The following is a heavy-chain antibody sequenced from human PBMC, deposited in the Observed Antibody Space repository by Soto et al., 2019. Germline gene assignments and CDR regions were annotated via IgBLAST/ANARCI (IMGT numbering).Heavy chain of an antibody. Sequence: GGSLRLSCAASGFTFSSYAMHWVRQAPGKGLEWVAVISYDGSNKYYADSVKGRFTISRDNSKNTLYLQMNSLRAEDTAVYYWAREGDFWSGYSVGYYYYGMDVWGQGTTVTVSS. CDR3: AREGDFWSGYSVGYYYYGMDV. D-gene: IGHD3-3*01. V-gene: IGHV3-30-3*01. J-gene: IGHJ6*02. CDR2: ISYDGSNK. CDR1: GFTFSSYA.